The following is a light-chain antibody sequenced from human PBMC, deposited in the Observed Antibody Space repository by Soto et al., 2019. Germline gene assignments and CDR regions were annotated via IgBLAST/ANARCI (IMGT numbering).Light chain of an antibody. CDR2: GAS. CDR1: QSVRSSF. V-gene: IGKV3-20*01. J-gene: IGKJ1*01. CDR3: QQYGSSPT. Sequence: ENLLTQSPGTLSVSPGERATLSCRASQSVRSSFLAWYQQKPGQAPRLLIYGASSRATGIPDRFSGSGSGTDFSLTISRLEPEDFAVYYCQQYGSSPTFGQGTKVDIK.